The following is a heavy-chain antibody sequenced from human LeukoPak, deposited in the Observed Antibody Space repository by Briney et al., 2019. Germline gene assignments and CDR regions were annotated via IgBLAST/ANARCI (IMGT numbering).Heavy chain of an antibody. CDR2: IYSGGSS. Sequence: GGSLRLSCAASGFTVSSNYMSWVRQAPGKGLEWVSVIYSGGSSYYADSVKGRFTISRDNSKNTLYLQMNSLRAADTAVYYCARDKGTSYLSSFDYWGQGTLVTVSS. CDR1: GFTVSSNY. D-gene: IGHD6-6*01. J-gene: IGHJ4*02. V-gene: IGHV3-53*05. CDR3: ARDKGTSYLSSFDY.